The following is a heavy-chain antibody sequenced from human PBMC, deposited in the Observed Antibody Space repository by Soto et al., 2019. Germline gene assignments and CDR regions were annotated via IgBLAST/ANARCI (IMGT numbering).Heavy chain of an antibody. J-gene: IGHJ5*02. CDR1: GGSISSYY. Sequence: SETLSITCTVSGGSISSYYWSWIRQPPGKGLEWIGYIYYSGSTNYNPSLKSRVTISVDTYKNQFSLKLSSVTASYTAVYYCACGVLFDWFYHWGQGTLVTVSS. CDR3: ACGVLFDWFYH. CDR2: IYYSGST. V-gene: IGHV4-59*01. D-gene: IGHD2-8*01.